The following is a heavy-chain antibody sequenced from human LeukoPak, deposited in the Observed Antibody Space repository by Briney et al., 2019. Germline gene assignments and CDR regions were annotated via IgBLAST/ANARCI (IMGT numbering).Heavy chain of an antibody. D-gene: IGHD2/OR15-2a*01. J-gene: IGHJ4*02. V-gene: IGHV3-23*01. CDR2: IGNSGGRT. CDR3: AKRMGYDFGHFDY. CDR1: GLTFSNYA. Sequence: PGGCLRLSCAASGLTFSNYAVGWVRQAPGRGLEWGSAIGNSGGRTYYAESVKGRFTISRDNSKHTLYLQMNSLRDDDAGVYYCAKRMGYDFGHFDYWGQGALVTVSS.